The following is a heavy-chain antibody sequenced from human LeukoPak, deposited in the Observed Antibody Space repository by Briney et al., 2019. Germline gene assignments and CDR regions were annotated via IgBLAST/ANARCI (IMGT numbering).Heavy chain of an antibody. J-gene: IGHJ4*02. CDR3: ARRARYCSSTSCYDFDY. V-gene: IGHV3-33*01. D-gene: IGHD2-2*01. CDR1: GFTFSSYG. Sequence: GGSLRLSCAASGFTFSSYGMHWVRQAPGKGLEWVAVIGYDGSNKYYADSVKGRFTISRDNSKTTLYLQMNSLRAEDTAVYYCARRARYCSSTSCYDFDYWGQGTLVTVSS. CDR2: IGYDGSNK.